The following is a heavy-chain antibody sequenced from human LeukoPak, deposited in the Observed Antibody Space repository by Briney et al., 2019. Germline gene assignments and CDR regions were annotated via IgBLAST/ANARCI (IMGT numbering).Heavy chain of an antibody. J-gene: IGHJ6*02. CDR1: GFTFSSYA. CDR3: AKGPREYSSGWYDYYYGMGV. D-gene: IGHD6-19*01. CDR2: ISGSGGST. V-gene: IGHV3-23*01. Sequence: AGGSLRLSCAASGFTFSSYAMSWVRQAPGKGLEWVSAISGSGGSTYYADSVKGRFTISRDNSKNTLYLQMNSLRAEDTAVYYCAKGPREYSSGWYDYYYGMGVWGQGTTVTVSS.